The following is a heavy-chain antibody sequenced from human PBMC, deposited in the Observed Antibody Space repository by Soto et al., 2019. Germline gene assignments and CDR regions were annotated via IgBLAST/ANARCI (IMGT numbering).Heavy chain of an antibody. J-gene: IGHJ4*02. D-gene: IGHD3-22*01. CDR2: IWHNGNDK. Sequence: GGSLRLSCAASGFTFSTYGMHWVRQAPGKGLEWVAVIWHNGNDKYHADSVKGRFTISRDNSKNTLYLQMNSLRAEDTAVYYCARDQRINMIVATLDYWGQGTLVTVSS. V-gene: IGHV3-33*01. CDR1: GFTFSTYG. CDR3: ARDQRINMIVATLDY.